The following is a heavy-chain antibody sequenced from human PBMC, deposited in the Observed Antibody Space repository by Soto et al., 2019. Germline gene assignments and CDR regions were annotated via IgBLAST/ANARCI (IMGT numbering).Heavy chain of an antibody. Sequence: SETLSLTCAVYGGSFSGYYWSWIRQPPGKGLEWIGEINHSGSTNYNPSLKSRVTISVDTSKNQFSLKLSSVTAADTAVYYCARWSRSGLYGDYFDYWGQGTLVTVSS. J-gene: IGHJ4*02. CDR2: INHSGST. V-gene: IGHV4-34*01. D-gene: IGHD1-26*01. CDR3: ARWSRSGLYGDYFDY. CDR1: GGSFSGYY.